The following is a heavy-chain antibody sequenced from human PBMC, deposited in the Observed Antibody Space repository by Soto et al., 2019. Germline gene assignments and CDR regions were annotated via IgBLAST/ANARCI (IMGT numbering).Heavy chain of an antibody. CDR2: ISYDGSNK. Sequence: QVQLVESGGGVVQPGRSLRLSCAASGFTFSSYAMHWVRQAPGKGLEWVAVISYDGSNKYYADSVKGRFTISRDNSKNTLYLQMNSLRAEDTAVYYCANSYYDSSGYYFSSHDYWGQGTLDTVSS. CDR3: ANSYYDSSGYYFSSHDY. J-gene: IGHJ4*02. V-gene: IGHV3-30-3*01. D-gene: IGHD3-22*01. CDR1: GFTFSSYA.